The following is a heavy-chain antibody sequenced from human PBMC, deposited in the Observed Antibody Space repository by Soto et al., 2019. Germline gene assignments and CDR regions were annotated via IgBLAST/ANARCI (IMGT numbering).Heavy chain of an antibody. CDR3: AREGVDYTRFPELGNWFDP. Sequence: QVQLVQSGAEVKKPGASVKVSCKASGYTFTSYYMHWVRQAPGQGLEWMGIINPSGGSTSYAQKFQGRVTMTRDTSTSTVYMELSSLRSEDTAVFYCAREGVDYTRFPELGNWFDPWGQGTLVTVSS. CDR1: GYTFTSYY. CDR2: INPSGGST. D-gene: IGHD4-4*01. J-gene: IGHJ5*02. V-gene: IGHV1-46*01.